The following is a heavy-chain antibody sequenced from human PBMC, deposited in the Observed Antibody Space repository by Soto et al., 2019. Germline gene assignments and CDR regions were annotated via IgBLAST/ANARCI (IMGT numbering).Heavy chain of an antibody. J-gene: IGHJ4*02. CDR1: GYSFTSYW. V-gene: IGHV5-51*01. Sequence: GESLKISCKGSGYSFTSYWIGWVRQMPGKGLEWMGIIYPGDSDTRYSPSFQGQVTISADKSISTAYLQWSSLKASDTAMYYCARQGAEGGDFWSGYPTVAGIDYWGQGTLVTISS. D-gene: IGHD3-3*01. CDR2: IYPGDSDT. CDR3: ARQGAEGGDFWSGYPTVAGIDY.